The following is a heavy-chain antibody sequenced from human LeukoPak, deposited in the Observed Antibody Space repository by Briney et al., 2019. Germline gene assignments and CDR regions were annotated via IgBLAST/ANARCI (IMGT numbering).Heavy chain of an antibody. CDR3: ARRNAMDV. CDR1: GFTFSSHL. Sequence: SGGSLRLSCAASGFTFSSHLMHWVRQAPGKGLVWVSRISSDGTYTNYADSVRGRFTISRDNAKNTLYLQMNSLRAEDTAVYYCARRNAMDVWGQGTTVIVFS. J-gene: IGHJ6*02. CDR2: ISSDGTYT. V-gene: IGHV3-74*01.